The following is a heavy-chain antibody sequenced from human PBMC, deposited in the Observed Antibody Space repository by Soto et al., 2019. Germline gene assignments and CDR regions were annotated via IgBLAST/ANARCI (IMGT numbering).Heavy chain of an antibody. D-gene: IGHD6-13*01. CDR3: ATGDSSSWVPYGMEV. CDR2: ISAYNGNT. CDR1: GYTFTSYG. V-gene: IGHV1-18*01. J-gene: IGHJ6*01. Sequence: GASVKVSCKASGYTFTSYGISWVGQAPVQVLEWMVWISAYNGNTKYAQKLQGRVTMTTDTSTSTAYMELRSLRSDDTAVYYCATGDSSSWVPYGMEVWGQGTMVTVSS.